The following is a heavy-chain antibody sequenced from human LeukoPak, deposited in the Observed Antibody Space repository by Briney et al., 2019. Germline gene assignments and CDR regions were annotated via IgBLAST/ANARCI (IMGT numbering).Heavy chain of an antibody. D-gene: IGHD3-9*01. CDR3: ARAWNDRRYYDILTGYLGGYFDY. V-gene: IGHV4-31*11. J-gene: IGHJ4*02. CDR2: IYYSGST. Sequence: SETLSLTCAVSGGSISSGGYYWSWIRQHPGKGLEWIGYIYYSGSTYYNPSLKSRVTISVDTSKNQFSLKLSSVTAADTAVYYCARAWNDRRYYDILTGYLGGYFDYWGQGTLVTVSS. CDR1: GGSISSGGYY.